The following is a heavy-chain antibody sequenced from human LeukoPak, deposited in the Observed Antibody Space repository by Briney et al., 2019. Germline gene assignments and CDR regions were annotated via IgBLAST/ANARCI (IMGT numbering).Heavy chain of an antibody. J-gene: IGHJ4*02. CDR3: ARGPTYYDFWSGYYY. CDR1: GYTFTGYY. CDR2: INPNSGGT. V-gene: IGHV1-2*02. Sequence: ASVKVSCKASGYTFTGYYMHWVRQAPGQGLEWMGWINPNSGGTNYAQKFQGRVTMTRDTSISTAYMELSRLRSDDTAVYYCARGPTYYDFWSGYYYWGQGTLVTVSS. D-gene: IGHD3-3*01.